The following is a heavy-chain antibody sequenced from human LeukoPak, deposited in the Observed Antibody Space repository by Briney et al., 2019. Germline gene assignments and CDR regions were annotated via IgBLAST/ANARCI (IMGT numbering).Heavy chain of an antibody. CDR3: ARGGIAVAFDY. CDR2: VYTSGGT. CDR1: GGSIRGYY. D-gene: IGHD6-19*01. Sequence: SETLSLTCTVSGGSIRGYYWSWIPQPAGKGLEWIGRVYTSGGTNYNPSLKSRVTMSVDTSKNQFSLKLSSVTAADTAVYYCARGGIAVAFDYWGQGTLVTVSS. J-gene: IGHJ4*02. V-gene: IGHV4-4*07.